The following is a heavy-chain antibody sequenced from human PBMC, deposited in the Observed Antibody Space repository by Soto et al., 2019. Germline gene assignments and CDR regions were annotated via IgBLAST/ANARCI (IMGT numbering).Heavy chain of an antibody. CDR2: ISGSGAST. CDR1: GFTFSSYF. CDR3: AKDYRGTVADAFDI. J-gene: IGHJ3*02. Sequence: GGSLSLSCAASGFTFSSYFMNWVRQAPGKGLQWVSAISGSGASTYYADSVKGRFTISRDNSKNTLYLQMNSLRAEDTAVYYCAKDYRGTVADAFDIWGQGTMVTVSS. V-gene: IGHV3-23*01. D-gene: IGHD6-19*01.